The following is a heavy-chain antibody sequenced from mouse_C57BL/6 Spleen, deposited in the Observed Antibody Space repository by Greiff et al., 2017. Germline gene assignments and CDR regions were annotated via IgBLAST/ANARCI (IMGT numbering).Heavy chain of an antibody. CDR1: GYSFTSYY. J-gene: IGHJ2*01. V-gene: IGHV1-66*01. CDR2: IYPGSGNT. D-gene: IGHD2-2*01. CDR3: ARGGYGYDDFDY. Sequence: VQLQQSGPELVKPGASVKISCKASGYSFTSYYIHWVQQRPGQGLEWIGWIYPGSGNTKYNEKFKGKATLTADTSYSTAYMQLSSLTSEDSAVYYCARGGYGYDDFDYWGQGTTLTVSS.